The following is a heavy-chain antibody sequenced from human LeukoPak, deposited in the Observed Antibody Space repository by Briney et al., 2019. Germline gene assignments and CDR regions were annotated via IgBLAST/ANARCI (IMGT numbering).Heavy chain of an antibody. CDR1: GYTFTSYG. Sequence: GASVKVSCKASGYTFTSYGINWVRQATGQGLEWMGWMNPNSGNTGYAQKFQGRVTMTRNTSISTAYMELSGLRSEDTAVYYCARGSPGTGYFDYWGQGTLVTVSS. J-gene: IGHJ4*02. D-gene: IGHD3-10*01. V-gene: IGHV1-8*01. CDR3: ARGSPGTGYFDY. CDR2: MNPNSGNT.